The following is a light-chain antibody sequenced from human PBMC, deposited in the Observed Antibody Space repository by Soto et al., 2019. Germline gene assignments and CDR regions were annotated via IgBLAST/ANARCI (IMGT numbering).Light chain of an antibody. J-gene: IGLJ1*01. V-gene: IGLV2-14*03. CDR1: RGDIGSYDR. CDR3: SSYTNSNARACV. CDR2: DVT. Sequence: QSALTQPASVSGCPGQSITICCTGTRGDIGSYDRVSSYQQHPGTARKLIIYDVTDRTSGVSYRFSSYKSGTTASMTITVRQAEDEPEYYCSSYTNSNARACVFGTGTKVTVL.